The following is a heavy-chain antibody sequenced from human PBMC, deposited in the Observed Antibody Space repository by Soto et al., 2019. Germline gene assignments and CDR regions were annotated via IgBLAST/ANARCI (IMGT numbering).Heavy chain of an antibody. CDR1: GFSLSTSGVG. CDR2: IYWDDDK. D-gene: IGHD6-13*01. CDR3: ARRRGGMGIVY. J-gene: IGHJ4*02. Sequence: QITLKESGPTLVKPTQTLTLTCTFSGFSLSTSGVGVGWIRQPPGKALEWLALIYWDDDKRYSPSLKSRLTIHTHIPKNQVVITMPNMDLVDTLSFCWARRRGGMGIVYVGQGNLVTVSS. V-gene: IGHV2-5*02.